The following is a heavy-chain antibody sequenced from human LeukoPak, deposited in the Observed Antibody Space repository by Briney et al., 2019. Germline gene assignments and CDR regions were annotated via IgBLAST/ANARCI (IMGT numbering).Heavy chain of an antibody. D-gene: IGHD7-27*01. J-gene: IGHJ4*02. CDR3: ARGPPKWGMVGY. CDR2: MKSNNGHT. V-gene: IGHV1-8*01. Sequence: GASVKVSCKASGYTFTSFDFNWVRQATGQGLEWMGWMKSNNGHTGYAQKFQGRVTMTRDTSISTAYMELSSLTFEDTAVYYCARGPPKWGMVGYWGQGTLVTVSS. CDR1: GYTFTSFD.